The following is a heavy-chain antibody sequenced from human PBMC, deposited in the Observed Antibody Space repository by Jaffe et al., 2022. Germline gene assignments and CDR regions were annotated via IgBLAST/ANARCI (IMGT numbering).Heavy chain of an antibody. Sequence: QVQLQESGPGLVKPSETLSLTCTVSGGSISSYYWSWIRQPPGKGLEWIGYIYYSGSTNYNPSLKSRVTISVDTSKNQFSLKLSSVTAADTAVYYCARGGRFYDFWSGYFDYWGQGTLVTVSS. J-gene: IGHJ4*02. V-gene: IGHV4-59*01. CDR2: IYYSGST. CDR1: GGSISSYY. CDR3: ARGGRFYDFWSGYFDY. D-gene: IGHD3-3*01.